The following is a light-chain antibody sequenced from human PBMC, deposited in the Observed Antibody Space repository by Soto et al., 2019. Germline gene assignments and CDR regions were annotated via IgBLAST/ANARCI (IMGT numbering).Light chain of an antibody. CDR2: DVT. CDR1: SSDVGTYKY. Sequence: QSALTQPRSVSGSPGQSVTISCTGTSSDVGTYKYDSWYQNQPGTAPKLIIYDVTKRPSGVPDRFSGSKSGDTASLTISGLQAEDEADYYCCSYAGSYTYVFGTGTKLTVL. CDR3: CSYAGSYTYV. V-gene: IGLV2-11*01. J-gene: IGLJ1*01.